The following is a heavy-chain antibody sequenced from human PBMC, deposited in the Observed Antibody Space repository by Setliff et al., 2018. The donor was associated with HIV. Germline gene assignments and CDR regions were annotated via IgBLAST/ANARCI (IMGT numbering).Heavy chain of an antibody. J-gene: IGHJ3*01. Sequence: GASVKVSCKASGNTFSSYGITWVRQAPGQGLEWMGIINPSGGSTSYAQKFQGRVTMTRDTSTSTVYMELSSLRSEDTAVYYCARDRAYSSSPNGPWGQGTMVTVSS. CDR2: INPSGGST. V-gene: IGHV1-46*01. CDR1: GNTFSSYG. D-gene: IGHD6-13*01. CDR3: ARDRAYSSSPNGP.